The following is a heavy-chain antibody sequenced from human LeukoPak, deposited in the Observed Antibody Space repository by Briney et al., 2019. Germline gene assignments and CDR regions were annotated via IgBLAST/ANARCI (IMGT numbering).Heavy chain of an antibody. CDR3: ARAPRDYGDYEFDY. V-gene: IGHV1-18*01. D-gene: IGHD4-17*01. J-gene: IGHJ4*02. CDR1: VYTFTIYG. Sequence: GASVKVSCKSSVYTFTIYGISWVRQAPGQGLEWMGWISAYNGNTNNAQKLQGRVTMTTDTSTSTAYMELRSLRSDDTAVYYCARAPRDYGDYEFDYWGQGTLVTVSS. CDR2: ISAYNGNT.